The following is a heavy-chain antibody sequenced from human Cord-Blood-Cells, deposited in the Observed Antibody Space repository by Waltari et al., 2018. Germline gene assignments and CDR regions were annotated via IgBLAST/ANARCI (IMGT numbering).Heavy chain of an antibody. V-gene: IGHV1-2*04. CDR2: INPNSGGT. Sequence: QVQLVQSGAEVKKTGASVKDSCKDSGYTFTGYYMHWVRQAPGQGLEWMGWINPNSGGTNYAQKFQGWVTMTRDTSISTAYMELSRLRSDDTAVYYCARESYCTNGVCYDYWGQGTLVTVSS. D-gene: IGHD2-8*01. CDR1: GYTFTGYY. J-gene: IGHJ4*02. CDR3: ARESYCTNGVCYDY.